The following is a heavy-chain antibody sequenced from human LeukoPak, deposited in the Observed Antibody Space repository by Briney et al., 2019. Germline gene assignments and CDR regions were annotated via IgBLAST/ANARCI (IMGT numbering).Heavy chain of an antibody. D-gene: IGHD6-13*01. Sequence: GGSLRLSCAASGFTFGSYSMNWVRQAPGKGLEWVSYISSSSSYIYYADSVKGRFTISRDNAKNSLYLQMNSLRAEDTAVYYCARVGIAAAGTSDYWGQGTLVTVSS. V-gene: IGHV3-21*01. CDR2: ISSSSSYI. CDR3: ARVGIAAAGTSDY. CDR1: GFTFGSYS. J-gene: IGHJ4*02.